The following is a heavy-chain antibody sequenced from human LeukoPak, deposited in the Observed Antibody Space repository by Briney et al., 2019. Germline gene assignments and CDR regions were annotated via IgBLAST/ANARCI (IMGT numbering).Heavy chain of an antibody. V-gene: IGHV3-23*01. J-gene: IGHJ6*03. CDR2: ISGSGGST. CDR3: AKYYGDYYYYYYMDV. CDR1: GFTFSSYA. D-gene: IGHD4-17*01. Sequence: GGSLRLSCAASGFTFSSYAMSWVHQAPGKGLEWVSGISGSGGSTYYADSVKGRFTISRDNSKNTLYLQINSLRAEDTAVYYCAKYYGDYYYYYYMDVWGKGTTVTVSS.